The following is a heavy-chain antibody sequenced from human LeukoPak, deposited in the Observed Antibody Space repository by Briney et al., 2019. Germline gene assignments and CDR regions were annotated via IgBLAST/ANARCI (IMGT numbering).Heavy chain of an antibody. CDR1: GYTFTSYG. CDR2: IIPIFGTA. CDR3: AREVHSSSWYYFDY. Sequence: SVKVSCKASGYTFTSYGISWVRQAPGQGLEWMGGIIPIFGTANYAQKFQGRVTITADESTSTAYMELSSLRSEDTAVYYCAREVHSSSWYYFDYWGQGTLVTVSS. V-gene: IGHV1-69*13. D-gene: IGHD6-13*01. J-gene: IGHJ4*02.